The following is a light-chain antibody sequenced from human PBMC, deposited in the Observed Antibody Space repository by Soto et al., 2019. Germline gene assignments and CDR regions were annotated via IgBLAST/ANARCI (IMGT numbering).Light chain of an antibody. CDR3: SSYAGNRDVI. J-gene: IGLJ2*01. V-gene: IGLV2-8*01. CDR1: SRDVGGYNY. CDR2: EVS. Sequence: QSALTQPPSASGSPGQSVTISCTGSSRDVGGYNYVSWYQQHPGKAPKLMIYEVSKRPSGVPDRFSGSKSGNTASLTVSGLQAEDEADYYCSSYAGNRDVIFGGGTKLTVL.